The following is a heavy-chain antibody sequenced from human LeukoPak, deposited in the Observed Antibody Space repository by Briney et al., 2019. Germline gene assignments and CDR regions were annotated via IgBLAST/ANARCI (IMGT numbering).Heavy chain of an antibody. Sequence: PGGSLRLSCAASGFTFSDYYMSWIRQAPGKGLEWVSYISSSGSTIYYADSVKGRFTISRDNSKNTLYLQMNSLRAEDTAVYYCARKRVPQLLLAYYFDYWGQGTLVTVSS. V-gene: IGHV3-11*01. J-gene: IGHJ4*02. CDR1: GFTFSDYY. CDR3: ARKRVPQLLLAYYFDY. D-gene: IGHD2-2*01. CDR2: ISSSGSTI.